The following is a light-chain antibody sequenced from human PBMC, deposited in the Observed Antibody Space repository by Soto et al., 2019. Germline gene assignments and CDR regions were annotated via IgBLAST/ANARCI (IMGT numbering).Light chain of an antibody. CDR2: GNT. V-gene: IGLV1-40*01. CDR3: QSYDNSLSGYV. Sequence: QPVLTQPPSVSGAPGQRVTISCTGSNSNIGAGYDVHWYQQLPGTAPKLLIYGNTNRPSGVPDRFSGSKSATSASLAITGLQAEDDADYYCQSYDNSLSGYVFGTGTKVTVL. J-gene: IGLJ1*01. CDR1: NSNIGAGYD.